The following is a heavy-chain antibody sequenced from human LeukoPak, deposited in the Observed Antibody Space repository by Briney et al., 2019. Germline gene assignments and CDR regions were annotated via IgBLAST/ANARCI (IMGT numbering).Heavy chain of an antibody. CDR1: GFTFSSYA. CDR3: AIDHMTSSIKGAFDI. J-gene: IGHJ3*02. Sequence: PGGSLRLSCAASGFTFSSYAMTWVRQAPGKGLDWVSGISASGGRTYYAASVKGRFTVSRDKSRNTLSLQMDSLGAEDTAVYYCAIDHMTSSIKGAFDIWGQGTMVTVSS. CDR2: ISASGGRT. D-gene: IGHD2-2*01. V-gene: IGHV3-23*01.